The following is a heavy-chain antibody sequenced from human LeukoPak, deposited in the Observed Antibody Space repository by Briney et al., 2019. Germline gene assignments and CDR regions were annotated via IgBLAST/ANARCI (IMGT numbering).Heavy chain of an antibody. J-gene: IGHJ6*02. Sequence: GGSLRLSCAASGFTFSSYSMNWVSQAPGKGLEWVSSISSSSSYIYYADSVKGRFTISRDNAKNSLYLQMNSLRAEDTAVYYCARDGYNFWSGYYTSMDVWGQGTTVTVSS. CDR3: ARDGYNFWSGYYTSMDV. D-gene: IGHD3-3*01. V-gene: IGHV3-21*01. CDR2: ISSSSSYI. CDR1: GFTFSSYS.